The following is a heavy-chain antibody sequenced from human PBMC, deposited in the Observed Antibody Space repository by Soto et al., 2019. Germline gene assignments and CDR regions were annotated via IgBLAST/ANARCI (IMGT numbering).Heavy chain of an antibody. V-gene: IGHV3-23*01. D-gene: IGHD3-9*01. J-gene: IGHJ4*02. CDR3: AKDFDFDILTGPFDY. CDR1: GITFSGDA. CDR2: VSGSGGST. Sequence: HPGGSLRLSCASSGITFSGDAMSWVRTAPGKGLEWVSAVSGSGGSTHYADSVKGRFSISRDNTKNTLYLQMDSLRAEDTAVYYCAKDFDFDILTGPFDYWGQGTLVTVSS.